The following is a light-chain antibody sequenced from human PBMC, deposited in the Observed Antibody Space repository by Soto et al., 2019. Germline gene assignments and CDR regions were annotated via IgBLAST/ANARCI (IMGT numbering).Light chain of an antibody. CDR2: DVS. J-gene: IGLJ1*01. V-gene: IGLV2-11*01. CDR3: SSYTSSSSGV. Sequence: QSALTQPRSVSGSPGQSVTISCTGTSSDVGGYNYVSWYQQYSGKAPKVMIYDVSKRPSGVPDRFSGSKSGNTASLTISGLQAEDEADYYCSSYTSSSSGVFGTGTKLTVL. CDR1: SSDVGGYNY.